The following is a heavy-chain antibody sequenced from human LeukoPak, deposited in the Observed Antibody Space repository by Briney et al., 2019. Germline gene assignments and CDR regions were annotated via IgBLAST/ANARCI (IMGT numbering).Heavy chain of an antibody. CDR1: GGSISSYY. J-gene: IGHJ5*02. CDR2: IYYSGST. D-gene: IGHD6-13*01. CDR3: ARRRAEGGSNGHYNWFDP. Sequence: SETLSLTCTVSGGSISSYYWSWIRQPPGKGLEWIGYIYYSGSTNYNPSLKSRVTMSVDTTKNHFSLRLNSVTAADTAVYYCARRRAEGGSNGHYNWFDPWGQGTLVTVSS. V-gene: IGHV4-59*08.